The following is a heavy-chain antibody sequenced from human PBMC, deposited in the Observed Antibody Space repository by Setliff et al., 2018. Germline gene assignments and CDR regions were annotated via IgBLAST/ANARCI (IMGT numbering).Heavy chain of an antibody. V-gene: IGHV3-53*04. CDR2: MYAAGNI. CDR1: GLSVTSSY. J-gene: IGHJ3*02. D-gene: IGHD1-1*01. Sequence: PGGSLRLSCAASGLSVTSSYMSWIRQAPGKGLEWVAVMYAAGNIYYADSVKGRFTISRHSSKNTLDPQMSGLRPDDTAVYYCAREGQLTGQEGAFDIWGQGTMVTVSS. CDR3: AREGQLTGQEGAFDI.